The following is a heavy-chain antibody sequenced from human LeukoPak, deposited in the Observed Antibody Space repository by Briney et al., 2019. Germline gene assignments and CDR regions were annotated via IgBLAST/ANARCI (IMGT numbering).Heavy chain of an antibody. D-gene: IGHD3-22*01. J-gene: IGHJ2*01. CDR2: ISGSGGST. CDR3: ARAPTYYYDNTYWYFDL. Sequence: GGSLRLSCAPSGFIVTDAWMSWVRQAPGKGLEWVSTISGSGGSTYYADSVKGRFTISRDNSKNTLYLQMNSLRAEDTAVYYCARAPTYYYDNTYWYFDLWGRGTLVTVSS. CDR1: GFIVTDAW. V-gene: IGHV3-23*01.